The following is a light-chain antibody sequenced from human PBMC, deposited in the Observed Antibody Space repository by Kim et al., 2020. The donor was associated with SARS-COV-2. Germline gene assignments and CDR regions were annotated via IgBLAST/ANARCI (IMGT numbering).Light chain of an antibody. CDR3: AAWDDSLSGAV. Sequence: GRSVTISCSGSNSNIGINSIYWYQQLPGAAPQLLIYSNNQRPSGVPDRLSGSKSGPSASLAISGLQSEDEADYYCAAWDDSLSGAVFGGGTQLTVL. CDR1: NSNIGINS. V-gene: IGLV1-47*02. CDR2: SNN. J-gene: IGLJ3*02.